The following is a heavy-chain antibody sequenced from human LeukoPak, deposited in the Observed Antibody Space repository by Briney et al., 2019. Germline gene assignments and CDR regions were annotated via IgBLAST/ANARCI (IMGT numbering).Heavy chain of an antibody. CDR2: IYYSGST. Sequence: SETLSLTCTVSGGSISSSSYYWGWIRQPPGKGLEWIGSIYYSGSTYYNPSLKSRVTISVDTSKNQFSLKLSSVTAADTAVYYCASHFACGRTSCPPFDSWGQGTLVTVSS. D-gene: IGHD2-2*01. V-gene: IGHV4-39*01. CDR1: GGSISSSSYY. J-gene: IGHJ4*02. CDR3: ASHFACGRTSCPPFDS.